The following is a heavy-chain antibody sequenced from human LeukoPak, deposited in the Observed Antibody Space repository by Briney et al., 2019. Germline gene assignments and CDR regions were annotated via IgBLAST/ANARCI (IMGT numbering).Heavy chain of an antibody. J-gene: IGHJ5*02. D-gene: IGHD6-13*01. V-gene: IGHV4-30-4*01. CDR1: GGSISSYY. Sequence: SETLSLTCTVSGGSISSYYWSWIRQPPGKGLEWIGYIYYSGSAYYNPSLKSRVIISVDTPKNQFTLQLSSVTAADTAVYYCARVDLYSSSWRASNWFDPWGQGTLVTVSS. CDR3: ARVDLYSSSWRASNWFDP. CDR2: IYYSGSA.